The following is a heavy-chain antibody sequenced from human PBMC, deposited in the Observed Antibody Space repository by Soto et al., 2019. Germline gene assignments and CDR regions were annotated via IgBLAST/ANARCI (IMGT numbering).Heavy chain of an antibody. CDR1: GFTFSSYA. CDR3: AKDLRVGVVIIFDY. Sequence: GGSLRLSCAASGFTFSSYAMSWVRQAPGKGLEWVSAISGSGGSTYYADSVKGRFTISRDNSKNTLYLQMNSLRAEDRAVYYCAKDLRVGVVIIFDYWGQGTLVTVSS. CDR2: ISGSGGST. J-gene: IGHJ4*02. D-gene: IGHD3-3*01. V-gene: IGHV3-23*01.